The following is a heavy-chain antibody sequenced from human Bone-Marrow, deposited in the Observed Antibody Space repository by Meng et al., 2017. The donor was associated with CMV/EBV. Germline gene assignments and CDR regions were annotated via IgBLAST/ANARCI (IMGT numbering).Heavy chain of an antibody. CDR3: ARSDYDFWSGYYVY. CDR2: ISAYNGNT. CDR1: GYTFTTYG. V-gene: IGHV1-18*01. J-gene: IGHJ4*02. D-gene: IGHD3-3*01. Sequence: ASVKVSCKASGYTFTTYGISWVRQAPGQGLEWMGWISAYNGNTNYAQNLQGRVTMTTDTSTSTAYMELRSLRSDDTALYYCARSDYDFWSGYYVYWGQGTRVTGSS.